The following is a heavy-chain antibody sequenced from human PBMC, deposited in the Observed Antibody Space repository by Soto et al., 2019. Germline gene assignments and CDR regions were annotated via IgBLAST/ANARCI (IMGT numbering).Heavy chain of an antibody. J-gene: IGHJ3*02. D-gene: IGHD4-17*01. Sequence: GGSLRLSCAASGFTFSSYEMNWVRQAPGKGLEWVSYISSSGSTIYYADSVKGRFTISRDNAKNSLYLQMNSLRAEDTAVYYCASRFTTVVTDAFDIWGQGTMVTVSS. CDR1: GFTFSSYE. V-gene: IGHV3-48*03. CDR3: ASRFTTVVTDAFDI. CDR2: ISSSGSTI.